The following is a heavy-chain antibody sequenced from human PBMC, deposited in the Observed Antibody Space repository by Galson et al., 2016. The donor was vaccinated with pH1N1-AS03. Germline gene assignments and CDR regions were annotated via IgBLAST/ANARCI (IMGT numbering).Heavy chain of an antibody. V-gene: IGHV3-23*01. CDR1: GFTFSSYA. Sequence: SLRLSCAASGFTFSSYAMSWVRQAPGKGLEWVSAVSGSGGSTYYADSVKGRFTISRGNSKNTLYLRMNTLRAEDTAVYYCVRGSGYYFDSWGQGALVIVSS. CDR2: VSGSGGST. J-gene: IGHJ4*02. CDR3: VRGSGYYFDS. D-gene: IGHD3-3*01.